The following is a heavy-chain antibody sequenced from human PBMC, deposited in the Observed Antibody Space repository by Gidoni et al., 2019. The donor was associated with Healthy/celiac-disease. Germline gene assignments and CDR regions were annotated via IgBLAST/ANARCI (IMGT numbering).Heavy chain of an antibody. CDR1: GFTFSSYA. D-gene: IGHD3-16*02. Sequence: QVQLVESGGGVVQPGRSLRLPCAASGFTFSSYAMHWVRQAPGKGLEWVAVISYDGSNKYYADSVKGRFTISRDNSKNTLYLQMNSLRAEDTAVYYCAREGGLRLGELSYPGYFDLWGRGTLVTVSS. J-gene: IGHJ2*01. CDR2: ISYDGSNK. V-gene: IGHV3-30-3*01. CDR3: AREGGLRLGELSYPGYFDL.